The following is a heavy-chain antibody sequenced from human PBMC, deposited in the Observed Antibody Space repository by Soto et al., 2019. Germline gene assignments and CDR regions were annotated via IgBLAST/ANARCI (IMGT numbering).Heavy chain of an antibody. CDR1: GFTFSDYS. D-gene: IGHD4-17*01. J-gene: IGHJ4*02. Sequence: GGSLRLSCAASGFTFSDYSVNWVRQAPGKGLEWVSSISSTSTFIYYADSVRGRFTISRDNAKNSLYLQMNSLRAEDTAAYYCTRVYGDYGTLSDYWGRGTLVTVSS. V-gene: IGHV3-21*01. CDR3: TRVYGDYGTLSDY. CDR2: ISSTSTFI.